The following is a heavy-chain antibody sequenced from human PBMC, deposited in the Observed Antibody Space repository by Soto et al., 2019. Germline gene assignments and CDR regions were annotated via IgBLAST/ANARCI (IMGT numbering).Heavy chain of an antibody. CDR2: IYYSGTT. V-gene: IGHV4-39*01. Sequence: QVQLQESGPGLVKPSETLSLTCTVSGGSISSSSYYWGWIRQPPGKGLEWIGSIYYSGTTYYNPPRKSRVTISVDTSKNQFSLKLRSVTAADTAVYYCARRITVAAIDYFDYWGQGTLVTVSS. D-gene: IGHD6-19*01. CDR1: GGSISSSSYY. CDR3: ARRITVAAIDYFDY. J-gene: IGHJ4*02.